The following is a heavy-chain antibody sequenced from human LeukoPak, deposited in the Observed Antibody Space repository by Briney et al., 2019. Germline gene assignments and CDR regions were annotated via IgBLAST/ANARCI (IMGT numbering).Heavy chain of an antibody. Sequence: SETLSLTCTVSGGSISSSSYYWGWIRQPPGKGLEWIGSIYYSGSTYYNPSLKSRVTISVDTSKNQFSLKLSSVTAADTAVYYCARDAYYYDILTGLDYWGQGTLVTVSS. CDR1: GGSISSSSYY. D-gene: IGHD3-9*01. J-gene: IGHJ4*02. V-gene: IGHV4-39*07. CDR3: ARDAYYYDILTGLDY. CDR2: IYYSGST.